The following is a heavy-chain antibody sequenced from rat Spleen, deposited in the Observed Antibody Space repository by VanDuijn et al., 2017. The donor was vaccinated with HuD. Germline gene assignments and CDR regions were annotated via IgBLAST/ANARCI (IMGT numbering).Heavy chain of an antibody. V-gene: IGHV5S13*01. J-gene: IGHJ1*01. CDR3: VRETDTPSLYWYFDF. CDR1: GFTFSNYG. CDR2: ISTGGGNT. D-gene: IGHD3-1*01. Sequence: EVQLVESGGGLVQPGRSLKLSCVASGFTFSNYGMAWVRQAPTKGLEWVASISTGGGNTYYRDSVKGRFTISRDNAKNTQYLQMDSLRSEDTATYYCVRETDTPSLYWYFDFWGPGTMVTVSS.